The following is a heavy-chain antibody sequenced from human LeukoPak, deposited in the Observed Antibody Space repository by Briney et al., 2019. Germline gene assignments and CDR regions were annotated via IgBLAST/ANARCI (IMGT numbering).Heavy chain of an antibody. V-gene: IGHV3-15*07. CDR3: ATDFYDST. D-gene: IGHD3-22*01. Sequence: GGSLRLSCATPGFTFSNAWTNWVRQAPGKGLEWVGRIRSNSDGGTIDYAAPVKGRFTLSRDDSKTTLYLQMNSLQTEDTAVYYCATDFYDSTWGQGTLVTVSS. CDR1: GFTFSNAW. J-gene: IGHJ5*02. CDR2: IRSNSDGGTI.